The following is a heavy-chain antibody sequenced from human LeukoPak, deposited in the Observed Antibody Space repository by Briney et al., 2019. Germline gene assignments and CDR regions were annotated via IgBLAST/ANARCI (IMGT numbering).Heavy chain of an antibody. CDR1: GFTFSSYV. CDR2: ISYDGSNE. J-gene: IGHJ3*02. D-gene: IGHD3-10*01. V-gene: IGHV3-30*04. Sequence: GGSLRLSCAASGFTFSSYVMHWVRQAPGKGLEWVAIISYDGSNEYYADSVKGRFTISRDNSKNTLYLQMNSLRAADTAVYYCASFPPYMVRTDAFDIWGQGTMVTVSS. CDR3: ASFPPYMVRTDAFDI.